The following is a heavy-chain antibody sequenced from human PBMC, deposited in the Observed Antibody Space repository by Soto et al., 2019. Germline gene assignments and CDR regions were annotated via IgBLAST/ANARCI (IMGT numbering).Heavy chain of an antibody. Sequence: QLQLQESGSGLVKPSQTLSLTCAVSGGSISSGGYSWSWIRQPPGKGLEWIGYIYHSGSTYYNPSPKSRVPNSGDRAKNHFSLKLTSVPPGDPAVYYCPRAPTIWGQGTLVTVSS. CDR1: GGSISSGGYS. CDR2: IYHSGST. V-gene: IGHV4-30-2*01. J-gene: IGHJ4*02. CDR3: PRAPTI.